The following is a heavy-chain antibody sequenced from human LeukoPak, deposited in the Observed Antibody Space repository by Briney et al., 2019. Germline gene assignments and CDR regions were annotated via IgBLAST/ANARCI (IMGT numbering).Heavy chain of an antibody. V-gene: IGHV4-61*02. CDR2: IYTSGST. Sequence: SETLSLTCTVSGGSISSGSYYWSWIRQPAGKGLEWIGRIYTSGSTNYNPSLKSRVTISVDTSKNQFSLKLSSVTAADTAVYYCARESYGQGVLTYFDYWGQGTLVTVSS. J-gene: IGHJ4*02. D-gene: IGHD4-17*01. CDR3: ARESYGQGVLTYFDY. CDR1: GGSISSGSYY.